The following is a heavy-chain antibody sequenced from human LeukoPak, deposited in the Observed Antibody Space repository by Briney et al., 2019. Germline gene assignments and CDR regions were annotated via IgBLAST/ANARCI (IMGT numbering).Heavy chain of an antibody. V-gene: IGHV4-59*08. CDR1: GFTFSSYT. CDR2: IYYSGST. J-gene: IGHJ4*02. Sequence: GSLRLSCAASGFTFSSYTMSWIRQPPGKGLEWIGYIYYSGSTNYNPSFKSRVAISVDTSKNQFSLKLSSVTAADTAVYYCATWGIAVAGTFDYWGQGTLVTVST. CDR3: ATWGIAVAGTFDY. D-gene: IGHD6-19*01.